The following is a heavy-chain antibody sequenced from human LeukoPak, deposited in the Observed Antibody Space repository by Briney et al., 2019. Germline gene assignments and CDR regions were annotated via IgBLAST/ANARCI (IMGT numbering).Heavy chain of an antibody. J-gene: IGHJ4*02. D-gene: IGHD3-16*01. CDR2: SGSGGST. Sequence: HTGGSLRLSCAASGFTFSSYTMSWVRQAPGKGLEWVSSSGSGGSTYYADSVKGRFTISRDNSKNTLFLQMNSLKADDTAVYYCAKGGGGVLASWGQGTLVTVSS. CDR3: AKGGGGVLAS. CDR1: GFTFSSYT. V-gene: IGHV3-23*01.